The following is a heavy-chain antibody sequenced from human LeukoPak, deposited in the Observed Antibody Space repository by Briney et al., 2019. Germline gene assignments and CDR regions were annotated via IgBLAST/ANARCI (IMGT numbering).Heavy chain of an antibody. V-gene: IGHV3-7*03. D-gene: IGHD3-22*01. Sequence: PGESLRLSCAASGFTFSCYWMSWVRQAPGKGLEWVANIKQDGSEKYYVDSVKGRFTISRDNAKNSLYLQMNSLRAEDTAVYYCARDQENVNYHDSSGGFDYWGQGTLVTVSS. CDR3: ARDQENVNYHDSSGGFDY. J-gene: IGHJ4*02. CDR2: IKQDGSEK. CDR1: GFTFSCYW.